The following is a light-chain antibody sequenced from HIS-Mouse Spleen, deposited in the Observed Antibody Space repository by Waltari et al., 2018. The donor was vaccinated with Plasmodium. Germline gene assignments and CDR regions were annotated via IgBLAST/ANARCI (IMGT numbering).Light chain of an antibody. Sequence: EIVLTQSPGPLSLSPGERATLSCRASQSVSSSYLAWYQQKPGQAPRLLIYGASSRATGIPDRFSGSGSGTDLTLTISRLEPEDFAVYYCQQYGSSPRTFGQGTKVEIK. V-gene: IGKV3-20*01. CDR2: GAS. CDR3: QQYGSSPRT. J-gene: IGKJ1*01. CDR1: QSVSSSY.